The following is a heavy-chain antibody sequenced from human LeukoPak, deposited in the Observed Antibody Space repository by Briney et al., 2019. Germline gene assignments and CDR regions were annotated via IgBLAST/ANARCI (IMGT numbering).Heavy chain of an antibody. Sequence: ASVKVSCKASGYTFSGYYIHWVRQAPGQGLEWMGWINPNSGGTNYAQRFQGRVTLTRDTSISTAYMELNSLRSDDTAVYYSARARQRATGSYSALDSWGQGTLVTVSS. J-gene: IGHJ4*02. CDR2: INPNSGGT. D-gene: IGHD1-26*01. CDR1: GYTFSGYY. V-gene: IGHV1-2*02. CDR3: ARARQRATGSYSALDS.